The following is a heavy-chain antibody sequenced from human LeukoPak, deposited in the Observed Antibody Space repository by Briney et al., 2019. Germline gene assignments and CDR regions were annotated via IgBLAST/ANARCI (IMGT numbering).Heavy chain of an antibody. V-gene: IGHV1-69*13. D-gene: IGHD3-22*01. CDR2: ITPIFGTA. Sequence: GASVKVSCKASGGTFRMFTISWVRQAPGQGFEWMGGITPIFGTANFAQKFQGRVSITADESTSTAFMELSSLRSEDTAAYYCAREWGLESSGYYYAYWGQGTLVTVSS. CDR1: GGTFRMFT. J-gene: IGHJ4*02. CDR3: AREWGLESSGYYYAY.